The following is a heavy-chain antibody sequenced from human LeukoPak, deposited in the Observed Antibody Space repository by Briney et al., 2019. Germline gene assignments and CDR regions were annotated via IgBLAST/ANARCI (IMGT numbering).Heavy chain of an antibody. V-gene: IGHV3-23*01. CDR3: AKRWYMVRGVIVDY. CDR1: GFTFSSYA. CDR2: ISGSGGST. Sequence: GGSLRLSCAASGFTFSSYAMSWVRQAPGKGLEWVSAISGSGGSTYYADSVKGRFTISRDNSKNTLYLQMNSLRAEDTAVYYCAKRWYMVRGVIVDYWGQGTLVTVSS. D-gene: IGHD3-10*01. J-gene: IGHJ4*02.